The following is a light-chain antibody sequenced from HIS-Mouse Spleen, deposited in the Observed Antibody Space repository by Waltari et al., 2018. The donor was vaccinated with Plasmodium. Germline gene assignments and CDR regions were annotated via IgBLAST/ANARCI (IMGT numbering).Light chain of an antibody. CDR2: AAS. Sequence: DIQMTQSPSSLSASVGDRVTINWRASQSISSYLNWYQQKPGKAPKLLIYAASSLQSGVPSRFSGSGSGTGFTLTISSLQPEDFATYYCQQNYNTWTFGQGTKVEIK. J-gene: IGKJ1*01. V-gene: IGKV1-39*01. CDR3: QQNYNTWT. CDR1: QSISSY.